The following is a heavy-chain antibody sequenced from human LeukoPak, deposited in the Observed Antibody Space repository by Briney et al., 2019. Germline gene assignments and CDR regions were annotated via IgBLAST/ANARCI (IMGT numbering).Heavy chain of an antibody. CDR1: GFTFSSYW. D-gene: IGHD6-19*01. CDR2: INSDGSST. CDR3: ARVVIAVADIHFDY. Sequence: PGGSLRLSCAASGFTFSSYWMHWVRHAPGKGLVWVSRINSDGSSTSYADSVKGRFTISRDNAKNTLYLQMNSLRAEDTAVYYCARVVIAVADIHFDYWGQGTLVTVSS. V-gene: IGHV3-74*01. J-gene: IGHJ4*02.